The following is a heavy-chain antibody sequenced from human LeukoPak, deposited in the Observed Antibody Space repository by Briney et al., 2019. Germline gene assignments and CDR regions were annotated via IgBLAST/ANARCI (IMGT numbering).Heavy chain of an antibody. CDR3: ARDPMGTGALDY. CDR1: GGSISSGGYY. V-gene: IGHV4-31*03. Sequence: PSETLRLTCTVSGGSISSGGYYWSWIRQHPGQGLEWIGYIYYSGSTYYNPSLKSRITISVDTSKNQFSLKLSSVTAADTAVYYCARDPMGTGALDYWGEGTPVTVSS. D-gene: IGHD2-8*01. J-gene: IGHJ4*02. CDR2: IYYSGST.